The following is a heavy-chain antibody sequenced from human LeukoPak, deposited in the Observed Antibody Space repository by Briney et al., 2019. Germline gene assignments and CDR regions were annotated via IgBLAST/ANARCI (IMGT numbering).Heavy chain of an antibody. CDR3: ARESMGNWNHRKIDY. CDR1: GGSISSSSYY. CDR2: IYYSGST. Sequence: PSETLSLTCTVSGGSISSSSYYWGWIRQPPGKGLEWIGYIYYSGSTNYNPSLKSRVTISVDTSKNQFSLKLSSVTAADTAVYYCARESMGNWNHRKIDYWGQGTLVTVPS. V-gene: IGHV4-61*01. D-gene: IGHD1-14*01. J-gene: IGHJ4*02.